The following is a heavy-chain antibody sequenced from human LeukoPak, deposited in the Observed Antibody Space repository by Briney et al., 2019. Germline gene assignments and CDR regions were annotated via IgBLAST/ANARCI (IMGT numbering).Heavy chain of an antibody. Sequence: GGSLRLSCAASGFTFSSYSMNWVRQAPGKGLEWVSYISSSSSSIYYADSVKGRFTISRYNAKNSLYLQMNSLRAEDTAVYYCARRSSSWLYYFDYWGQGTLVTVSS. CDR3: ARRSSSWLYYFDY. J-gene: IGHJ4*02. V-gene: IGHV3-48*01. CDR2: ISSSSSSI. D-gene: IGHD6-13*01. CDR1: GFTFSSYS.